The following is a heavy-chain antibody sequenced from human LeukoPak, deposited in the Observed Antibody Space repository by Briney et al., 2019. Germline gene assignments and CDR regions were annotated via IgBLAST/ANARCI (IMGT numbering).Heavy chain of an antibody. V-gene: IGHV6-1*01. CDR1: GDSVSSNSAA. CDR2: TYYRSKWYN. Sequence: SQTLSLTCAISGDSVSSNSAAWNWIRQSPSRGLEWLGRTYYRSKWYNDYAVSVKSRITINPDTSKNQFSLQLNSVTTEDTAVYFWGKAPNFGIGHFYYWGQGTPVTVSS. CDR3: GKAPNFGIGHFYY. D-gene: IGHD3-3*01. J-gene: IGHJ4*03.